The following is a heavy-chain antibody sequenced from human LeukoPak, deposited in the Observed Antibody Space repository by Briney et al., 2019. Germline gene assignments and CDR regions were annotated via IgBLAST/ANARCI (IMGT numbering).Heavy chain of an antibody. CDR2: ISSSSSYI. D-gene: IGHD3-10*01. V-gene: IGHV3-21*01. CDR1: GFTFSSYS. Sequence: GGSLRLSCAASGFTFSSYSMNWVRQAPGKGLEWVSSISSSSSYIYYADSVKGRFTISRDNAKNSLYLQMNSLRAEDTAVYYCARGSFGSGFPFDYWGQGTLVTVSS. J-gene: IGHJ4*02. CDR3: ARGSFGSGFPFDY.